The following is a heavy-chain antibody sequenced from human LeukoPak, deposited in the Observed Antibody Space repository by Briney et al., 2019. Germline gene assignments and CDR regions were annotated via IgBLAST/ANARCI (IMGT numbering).Heavy chain of an antibody. Sequence: GGSLRLSCAASGFTFSSYGMHWVRQAPGKGLEWVAFIRYDGSNKYYADSVKGRFTISRDNSKNTLYLQMNSLRAEDTAVYYCAKDGGLYYDYVWGSYRPDDYWGQGTLVTVSS. J-gene: IGHJ4*02. V-gene: IGHV3-30*02. CDR3: AKDGGLYYDYVWGSYRPDDY. CDR1: GFTFSSYG. CDR2: IRYDGSNK. D-gene: IGHD3-16*02.